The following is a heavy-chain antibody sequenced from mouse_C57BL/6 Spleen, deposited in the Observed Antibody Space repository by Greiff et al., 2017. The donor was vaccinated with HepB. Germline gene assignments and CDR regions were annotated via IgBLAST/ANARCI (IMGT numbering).Heavy chain of an antibody. CDR1: GFTFSDYG. Sequence: VQLKESGGGLVKPGGSLKLSCAASGFTFSDYGMHWVRQAPEKGLEWVAYISSGSSTIYYADTVKGRFTISRDNAKNTLFLQMTSLRSEDTAMYYCARGAAYYSNLYAMDYWGQGTSVTVSS. J-gene: IGHJ4*01. D-gene: IGHD2-5*01. V-gene: IGHV5-17*01. CDR3: ARGAAYYSNLYAMDY. CDR2: ISSGSSTI.